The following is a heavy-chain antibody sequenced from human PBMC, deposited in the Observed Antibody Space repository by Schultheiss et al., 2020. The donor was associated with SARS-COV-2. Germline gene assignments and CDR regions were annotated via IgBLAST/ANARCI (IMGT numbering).Heavy chain of an antibody. J-gene: IGHJ6*02. CDR2: ISWNSGSI. V-gene: IGHV3-9*01. Sequence: SLKISCAASGFTFDDYAMHWVRQAPGKGLEWVSGISWNSGSIGYADSVKGRFTISRDNAKNSLYLQMNSLRAEDTAVYYCAREDWLQTYYGMDVWGQGAAVTGSS. CDR1: GFTFDDYA. D-gene: IGHD5-24*01. CDR3: AREDWLQTYYGMDV.